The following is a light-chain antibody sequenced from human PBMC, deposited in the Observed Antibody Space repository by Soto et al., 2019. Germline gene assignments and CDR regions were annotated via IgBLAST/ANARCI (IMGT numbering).Light chain of an antibody. Sequence: IVITHTPATLSVSPGERATLSCRASQSVSSKLAWYQHKPGQTPRVLIYGASTRATGIPARFSGSGSGTEFTLTISSLQSEDSAVYHCQHYNDWPPTWTFGQGTKV. CDR1: QSVSSK. CDR3: QHYNDWPPTWT. V-gene: IGKV3-15*01. CDR2: GAS. J-gene: IGKJ1*01.